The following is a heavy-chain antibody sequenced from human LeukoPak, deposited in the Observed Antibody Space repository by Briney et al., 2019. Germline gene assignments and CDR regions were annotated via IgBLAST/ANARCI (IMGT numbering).Heavy chain of an antibody. J-gene: IGHJ3*02. V-gene: IGHV4-59*01. CDR2: IYYSGST. CDR1: GGSISSYY. D-gene: IGHD4-23*01. CDR3: ARDRSDYGGNSGAFDI. Sequence: KPSETLSLTCTVSGGSISSYYWSWIRQPPGKGLEWIGYIYYSGSTNYNPSLKSRVTISVDTSKNQFSLKLSSVTAADTAVYYCARDRSDYGGNSGAFDIWGQGTMVTVSS.